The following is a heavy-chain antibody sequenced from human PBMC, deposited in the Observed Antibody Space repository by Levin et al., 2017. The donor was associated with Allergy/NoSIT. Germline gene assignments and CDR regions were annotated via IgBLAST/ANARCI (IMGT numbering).Heavy chain of an antibody. Sequence: GESLKISCTTSGFIFDGYVMSWFRQAPGKGLEWVGFIRSKAYGGTTEHAASVKGRFTVSRDDSTSTAYLQLNSLKTEDTAVYYCTRVYRGFSYASDFWGQGTLVTVSS. J-gene: IGHJ4*02. D-gene: IGHD5-18*01. CDR3: TRVYRGFSYASDF. CDR2: IRSKAYGGTT. CDR1: GFIFDGYV. V-gene: IGHV3-49*03.